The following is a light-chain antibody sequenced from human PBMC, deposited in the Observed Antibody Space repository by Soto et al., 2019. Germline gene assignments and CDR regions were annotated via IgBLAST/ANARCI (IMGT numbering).Light chain of an antibody. J-gene: IGKJ2*01. V-gene: IGKV3-20*01. Sequence: EIVLTQSPGTLSLSPGDRATLSCRASQSVNSNYLAWYQHKPGQAPRLLIYGASSRATGVSDRFSGSGSGTDFTLTVSRLEPEDLAVYYCQQYGTSPPYTFGQGTKLEIK. CDR2: GAS. CDR3: QQYGTSPPYT. CDR1: QSVNSNY.